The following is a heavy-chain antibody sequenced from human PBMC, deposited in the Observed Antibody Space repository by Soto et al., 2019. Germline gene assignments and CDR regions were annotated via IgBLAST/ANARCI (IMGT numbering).Heavy chain of an antibody. Sequence: QVQLVQSGAEVKKPGSSVKVSCKASGGTFSSYAISWVRQAPGQGLEWMGGIIPISGKANYAQKFQGRVTITADESTSTAYKELSSLRSEDTALYYCARSQGSSTSLEVYYYYYYGMDVWGQRTTVTVSS. V-gene: IGHV1-69*01. CDR1: GGTFSSYA. CDR2: IIPISGKA. D-gene: IGHD2-2*01. J-gene: IGHJ6*02. CDR3: ARSQGSSTSLEVYYYYYYGMDV.